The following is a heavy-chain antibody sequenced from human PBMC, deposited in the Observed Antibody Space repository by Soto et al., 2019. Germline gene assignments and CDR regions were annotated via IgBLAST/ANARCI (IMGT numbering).Heavy chain of an antibody. CDR2: IYHGVST. CDR3: ARYRVGCSSTSCYSIVFYYYYGMDV. CDR1: GYSISSGYY. V-gene: IGHV4-38-2*01. J-gene: IGHJ6*02. Sequence: PSETLSLTCAVSGYSISSGYYWGWIRQPPGKGLEWIGSIYHGVSTYYNPSLKSRVTISVDTSKNQFSLKLSSVTAADTAVYYCARYRVGCSSTSCYSIVFYYYYGMDVCGQGTTVTVSS. D-gene: IGHD2-2*02.